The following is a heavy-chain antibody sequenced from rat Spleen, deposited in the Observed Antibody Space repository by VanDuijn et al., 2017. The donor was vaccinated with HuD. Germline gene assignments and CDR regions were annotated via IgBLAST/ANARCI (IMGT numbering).Heavy chain of an antibody. V-gene: IGHV5-17*01. J-gene: IGHJ2*01. CDR1: GFTFSDFA. CDR2: IIYDASRI. CDR3: ARPTTGIPFNY. D-gene: IGHD1-9*01. Sequence: EVQLVESGDGLVQPGRSMKLSCAASGFTFSDFAMTWVRQSPQKGLEWVAMIIYDASRIYYRDSVKGRFTVSRDNAKSTLYLQMDSLRSEDTAIYYCARPTTGIPFNYWGQGVMVTVSS.